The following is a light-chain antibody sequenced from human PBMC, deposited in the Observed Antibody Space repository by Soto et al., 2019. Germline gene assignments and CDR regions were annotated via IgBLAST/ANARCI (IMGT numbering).Light chain of an antibody. V-gene: IGKV1-5*03. CDR2: KAS. J-gene: IGKJ2*01. CDR1: QSISTW. Sequence: DIQMTQSPSTLSASVGDRVTITCRASQSISTWLAWYQQKPGKAPKLLIYKASSLESGVPSRFSGSGSGTEFTLTISSRQPDDFATYYCQQHNSYLYTFGQGTKVHIK. CDR3: QQHNSYLYT.